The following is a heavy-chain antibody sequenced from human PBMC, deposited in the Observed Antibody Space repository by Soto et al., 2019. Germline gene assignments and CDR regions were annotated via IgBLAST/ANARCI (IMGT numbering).Heavy chain of an antibody. Sequence: EVQLLESGGDLVQRGGSLRLSCEASGFTFSGYGMSWVRQAPGKGLEWVSSITSSGSNTYYVDSVKGRFTISRDNSKNTLYLQMNSLTVEDTAVYYCAKEQGRVAAALDYWGQGTLVTVSS. D-gene: IGHD6-13*01. CDR3: AKEQGRVAAALDY. CDR2: ITSSGSNT. J-gene: IGHJ4*02. V-gene: IGHV3-23*01. CDR1: GFTFSGYG.